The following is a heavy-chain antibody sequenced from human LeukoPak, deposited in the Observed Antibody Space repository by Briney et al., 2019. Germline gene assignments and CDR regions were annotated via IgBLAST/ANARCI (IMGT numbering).Heavy chain of an antibody. Sequence: GGSLRLSCAASGFTFSSYGMHWVRQAPGKGLEWVAVISFDGRNSYYAGSVKGRFTISRDNSKDTLYLQMSGLRAEDTAMYYCAKELVPKRSAPDYWGQGTLVTVSS. V-gene: IGHV3-30*18. D-gene: IGHD1-26*01. CDR2: ISFDGRNS. J-gene: IGHJ4*02. CDR1: GFTFSSYG. CDR3: AKELVPKRSAPDY.